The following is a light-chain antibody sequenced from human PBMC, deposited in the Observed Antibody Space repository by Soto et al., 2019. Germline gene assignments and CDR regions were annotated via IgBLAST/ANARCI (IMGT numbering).Light chain of an antibody. Sequence: QSALTQPASVSGSPGQPITISCTGTSTDVGRYNYVSWYQQHPGKAPKLMIYDVANRPSGVSNRFSGSKSGITASLTMSGLHSEDEADYYCSSYTTSSTYVFGSGTKVTV. V-gene: IGLV2-14*01. CDR1: STDVGRYNY. CDR2: DVA. CDR3: SSYTTSSTYV. J-gene: IGLJ1*01.